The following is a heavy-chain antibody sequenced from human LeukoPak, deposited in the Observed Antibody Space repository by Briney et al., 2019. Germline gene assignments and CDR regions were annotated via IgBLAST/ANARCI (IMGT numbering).Heavy chain of an antibody. CDR2: ISSSGGTI. Sequence: GGSLRLSCAASGFTFSDYYMSWIRQAPGKGLEWVSYISSSGGTIYYADSVKGRFTISRDNAKNSLYLQMNSLRAEDTAVYYCAITGRYCSGGSCYDYWGQGTLVTVSS. J-gene: IGHJ4*02. CDR1: GFTFSDYY. V-gene: IGHV3-11*01. CDR3: AITGRYCSGGSCYDY. D-gene: IGHD2-15*01.